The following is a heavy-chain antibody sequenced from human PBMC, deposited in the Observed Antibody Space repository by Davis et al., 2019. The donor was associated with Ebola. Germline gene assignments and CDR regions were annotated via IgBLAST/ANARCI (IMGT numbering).Heavy chain of an antibody. CDR3: ARDPGSSWRQFDY. D-gene: IGHD6-13*01. CDR2: MNPNSGNT. Sequence: ASVKVSCKASGYTFTSYDINWVRQATGQGLEWMGWMNPNSGNTGYAQKFQGRVTMTRNTSINTAYMELSSLRSEDSAVYYCARDPGSSWRQFDYWGQGTLVTVSS. J-gene: IGHJ4*02. V-gene: IGHV1-8*01. CDR1: GYTFTSYD.